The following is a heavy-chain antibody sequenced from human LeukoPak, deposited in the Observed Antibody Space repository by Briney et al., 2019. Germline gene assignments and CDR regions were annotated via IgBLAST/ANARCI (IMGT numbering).Heavy chain of an antibody. D-gene: IGHD2-15*01. Sequence: LSETLSLTCAVYGGSFSGYYWSWIRQPPGKGLEWIGEINHSGSTNYNPSLKSRVTISVDTSKNQFSLKLSSVTAADTAVYYCARDLVVVVAATRAYVDVWGKGTTVTVSS. CDR1: GGSFSGYY. J-gene: IGHJ6*03. CDR2: INHSGST. CDR3: ARDLVVVVAATRAYVDV. V-gene: IGHV4-34*01.